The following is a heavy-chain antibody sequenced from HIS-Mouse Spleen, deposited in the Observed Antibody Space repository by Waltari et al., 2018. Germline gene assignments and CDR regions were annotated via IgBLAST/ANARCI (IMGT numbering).Heavy chain of an antibody. D-gene: IGHD6-6*01. CDR3: YSSSAFDY. V-gene: IGHV4-34*01. CDR2: INHSGST. J-gene: IGHJ4*02. CDR1: GGSFSGYY. Sequence: QVQLQQWGAGLLKPSETLSLTCAVYGGSFSGYYWSWIRQPPGKGLEWIGEINHSGSTNYNPYRKSRVTRSVDTSKNQFSLKLSAVTAADTCARAGYSSSAFDYWGQGTLVTVSS.